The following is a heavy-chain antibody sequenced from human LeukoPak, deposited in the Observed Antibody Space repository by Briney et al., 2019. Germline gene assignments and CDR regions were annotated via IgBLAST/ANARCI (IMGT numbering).Heavy chain of an antibody. CDR1: GFIFSSFG. Sequence: QAGGSLRLSCAASGFIFSSFGMHWVRQAPDKGLEWVAFIRYDGSNKKYADSVTGRFTISRDNSKNTLYLQMNSLRAEDTAVYYCAKGSYDFWTGGAFDIWGQGTMVTVSS. J-gene: IGHJ3*02. CDR3: AKGSYDFWTGGAFDI. CDR2: IRYDGSNK. V-gene: IGHV3-30*02. D-gene: IGHD3-3*01.